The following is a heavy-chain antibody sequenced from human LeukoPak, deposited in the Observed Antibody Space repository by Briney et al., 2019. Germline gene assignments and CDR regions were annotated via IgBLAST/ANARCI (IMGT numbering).Heavy chain of an antibody. D-gene: IGHD1-26*01. J-gene: IGHJ6*03. V-gene: IGHV1-18*01. Sequence: ASVRVSCKAYGYNFATSGIGWVRQAPGQGLEWLGWISGYNGNTKSAPKLQGRVTMTTDTSTDTAYLELGSLRVDDTAIYYCARDLGPYTGSYYSYYHYMDVWGEGTTVTVSS. CDR1: GYNFATSG. CDR3: ARDLGPYTGSYYSYYHYMDV. CDR2: ISGYNGNT.